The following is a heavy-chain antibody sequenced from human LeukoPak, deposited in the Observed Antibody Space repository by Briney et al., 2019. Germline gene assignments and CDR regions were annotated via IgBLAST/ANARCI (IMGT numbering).Heavy chain of an antibody. Sequence: GGSLRLSCAASGFIFSSYEMNWVRQAPGKGLEWVSYISSSGSTIYYADSVKGRFTISRDNAKNTLYLQMKSLRAEDTAVYYCVRRYCSGGSCYFDYWGQGILVTVSS. V-gene: IGHV3-48*03. CDR3: VRRYCSGGSCYFDY. J-gene: IGHJ4*02. D-gene: IGHD2-15*01. CDR2: ISSSGSTI. CDR1: GFIFSSYE.